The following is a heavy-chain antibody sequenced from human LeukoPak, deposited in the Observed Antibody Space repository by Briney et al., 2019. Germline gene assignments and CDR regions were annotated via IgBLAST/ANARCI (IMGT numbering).Heavy chain of an antibody. CDR1: VGTFSSYA. D-gene: IGHD4-11*01. Sequence: SVKVSFKASVGTFSSYAISWVRQAPGQGLEWMGGIIPIFGTANYAQKFQGRVTITADESTSTAYMELSSLRSEDTAVYYCAREGGRLRNNYDFYYWGQGTLVTVSS. CDR2: IIPIFGTA. J-gene: IGHJ4*02. V-gene: IGHV1-69*13. CDR3: AREGGRLRNNYDFYY.